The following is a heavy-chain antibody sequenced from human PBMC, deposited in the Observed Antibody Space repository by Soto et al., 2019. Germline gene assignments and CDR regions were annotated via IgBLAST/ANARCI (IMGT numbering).Heavy chain of an antibody. CDR2: ISYDGSNK. J-gene: IGHJ6*02. CDR3: ARGRGYSYGFMGSRASSYGMDV. V-gene: IGHV3-30-3*01. CDR1: GFTFSSYA. D-gene: IGHD5-18*01. Sequence: GGSLRFSCAASGFTFSSYAMHWVRQAPGKGLEWVAVISYDGSNKYYADSVKGRFTISRDNSKNTLYLQMNSLRAEDTAVYYCARGRGYSYGFMGSRASSYGMDVWGQGTTVTVSS.